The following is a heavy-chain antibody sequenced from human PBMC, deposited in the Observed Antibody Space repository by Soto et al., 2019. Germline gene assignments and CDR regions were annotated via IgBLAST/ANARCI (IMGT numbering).Heavy chain of an antibody. Sequence: QVQLVQSGAEVKKPGASMKDSCKASGYTFTSYAMHWVRQAPGQRLEWMGWINAGNGNTKYSQKFQGRVTITRDTSASTAYMELGSLRSEDTAVYYCARGPVGPDGPGDYWGQGTLVTVSS. CDR1: GYTFTSYA. V-gene: IGHV1-3*01. CDR2: INAGNGNT. J-gene: IGHJ4*02. CDR3: ARGPVGPDGPGDY.